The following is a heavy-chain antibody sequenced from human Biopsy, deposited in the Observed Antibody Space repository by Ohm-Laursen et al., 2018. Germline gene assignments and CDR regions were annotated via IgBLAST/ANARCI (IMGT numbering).Heavy chain of an antibody. CDR1: GYTFTSHD. Sequence: ASVKVSCKASGYTFTSHDINWVRRATGQGLEWMGWMSPNTGNTVYAQRFQDRVTMTSDTSTGTAYMELTSLTSDDTAVYFCARWETTLGRSLDSWGQGTLVAASS. CDR3: ARWETTLGRSLDS. J-gene: IGHJ4*02. D-gene: IGHD1-26*01. CDR2: MSPNTGNT. V-gene: IGHV1-8*01.